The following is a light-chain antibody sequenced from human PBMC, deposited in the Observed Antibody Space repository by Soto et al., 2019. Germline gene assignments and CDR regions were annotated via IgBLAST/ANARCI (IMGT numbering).Light chain of an antibody. V-gene: IGKV3-15*01. CDR1: QSVGSK. CDR2: GAS. J-gene: IGKJ4*01. CDR3: QQYNNRPPLT. Sequence: EIVMTQSPATLSVSPGERATLSCRASQSVGSKLAWYQQKPGQAPRLLIYGASTRATGIPARFSGSGSGTEFTLTISSLQSEDCAVYYCQQYNNRPPLTFGGGTKVEIK.